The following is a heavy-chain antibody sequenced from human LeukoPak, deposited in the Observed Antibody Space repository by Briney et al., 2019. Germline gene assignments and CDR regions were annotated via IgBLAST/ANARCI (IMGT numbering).Heavy chain of an antibody. D-gene: IGHD1-14*01. Sequence: SETLSLTCTVSGGSISSYYWNWIRQPPGKGLEWIGYIYYSGSTNYNPSLKSRVTISVDTSKNQFSPKLSSVTAADTAVYYCARDIRTGSFDYWGQGTLVTVSS. J-gene: IGHJ4*02. CDR2: IYYSGST. CDR3: ARDIRTGSFDY. CDR1: GGSISSYY. V-gene: IGHV4-59*01.